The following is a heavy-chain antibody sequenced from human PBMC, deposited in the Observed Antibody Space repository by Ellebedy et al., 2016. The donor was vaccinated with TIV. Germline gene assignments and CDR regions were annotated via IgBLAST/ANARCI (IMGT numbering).Heavy chain of an antibody. V-gene: IGHV4-39*01. CDR3: ARNPPTYNWVDS. CDR2: IYYSGDT. CDR1: GDSLSRSSYY. J-gene: IGHJ5*01. Sequence: PSETLSLTCTVSGDSLSRSSYYWGWFRQPPGKGLEWIGNIYYSGDTDYNPPLKSRVTMSVDTSKNQFSLNLRSVTAADTAVYYCARNPPTYNWVDSWGQGILVTVSS.